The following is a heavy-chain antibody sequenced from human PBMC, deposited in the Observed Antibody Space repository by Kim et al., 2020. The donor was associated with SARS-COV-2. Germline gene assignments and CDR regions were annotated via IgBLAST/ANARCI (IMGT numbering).Heavy chain of an antibody. D-gene: IGHD3-16*01. V-gene: IGHV3-30*18. CDR3: AKDLGGLSDS. J-gene: IGHJ4*02. CDR2: ISYEGSDK. Sequence: GGSLRLSCAASGFTFSNFGMHWVRQAPGKGLEWVAIISYEGSDKCSADSVKGRFTIFRDNSKNTLYLQMNRLRVEDTAVYYCAKDLGGLSDSWGQGTLVT. CDR1: GFTFSNFG.